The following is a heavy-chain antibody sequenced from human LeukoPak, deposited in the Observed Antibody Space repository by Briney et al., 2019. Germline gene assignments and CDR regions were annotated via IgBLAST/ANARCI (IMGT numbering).Heavy chain of an antibody. CDR2: FDPEDGET. V-gene: IGHV1-24*01. CDR3: ATVAAYDILTGYVY. Sequence: ASVKVSCKVSGYTLTELSMHWVRQAPGKGLEWMGGFDPEDGETIYAQKFQGRVTMTEDTSTDTAYMELSSLRSEDTAVYYCATVAAYDILTGYVYWGQGTLVTVSS. D-gene: IGHD3-9*01. J-gene: IGHJ4*02. CDR1: GYTLTELS.